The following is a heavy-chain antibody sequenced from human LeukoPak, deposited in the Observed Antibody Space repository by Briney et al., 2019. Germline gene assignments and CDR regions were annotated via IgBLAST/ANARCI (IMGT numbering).Heavy chain of an antibody. CDR3: AKNYYGSGSYLYYFDY. Sequence: GGSLRLSCAASGFTFSSCAMSWVRQAPGKGLEWVSAISGSGGSTYYADSVKGRFTISRDNSKNTLYLQMNSLRAEDTAVYYCAKNYYGSGSYLYYFDYWGQGTLVTVSS. CDR1: GFTFSSCA. J-gene: IGHJ4*02. V-gene: IGHV3-23*01. CDR2: ISGSGGST. D-gene: IGHD3-10*01.